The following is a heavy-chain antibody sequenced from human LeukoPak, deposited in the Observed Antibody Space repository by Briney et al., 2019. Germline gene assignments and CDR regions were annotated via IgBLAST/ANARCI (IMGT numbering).Heavy chain of an antibody. CDR3: ARHFTMDTAYYFDY. CDR1: GGSISNCY. CDR2: IYISGST. J-gene: IGHJ4*02. D-gene: IGHD3-10*01. Sequence: SETLSLTCTVSGGSISNCYWSWIRQPAGKGLEWIGRIYISGSTNYNPSLKSRVTISVDTSKNQFSLKLSSVTAADTAVYYCARHFTMDTAYYFDYWGQGTLVTVSS. V-gene: IGHV4-4*07.